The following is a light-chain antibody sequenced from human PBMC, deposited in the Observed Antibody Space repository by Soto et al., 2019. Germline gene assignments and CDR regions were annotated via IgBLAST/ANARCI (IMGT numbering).Light chain of an antibody. CDR2: EVF. CDR3: CSYTTTSTFV. Sequence: QSALTQPDSVSGSPGQSITISCTGTSSDVGGYNYVSWYQQHPGKVPKLMIYEVFRRPSGISDRFSGSKSGNTASLTISGLQAEDEADYYCCSYTTTSTFVFGGGTKVTVL. J-gene: IGLJ2*01. CDR1: SSDVGGYNY. V-gene: IGLV2-14*03.